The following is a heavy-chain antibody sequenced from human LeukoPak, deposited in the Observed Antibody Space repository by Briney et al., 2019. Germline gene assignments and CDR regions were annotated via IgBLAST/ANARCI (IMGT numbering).Heavy chain of an antibody. D-gene: IGHD3-10*02. CDR3: AELGITMIGGV. J-gene: IGHJ6*04. V-gene: IGHV3-21*01. CDR1: GFTFSSYS. Sequence: GGSLRLSCAASGFTFSSYSMNWVRQAPGKGLEWVSFISTSSSYIYYADSVKGRFTISRDNAKNSLYLEMNSLRAEDTAVYYCAELGITMIGGVWGKGTTVTISS. CDR2: ISTSSSYI.